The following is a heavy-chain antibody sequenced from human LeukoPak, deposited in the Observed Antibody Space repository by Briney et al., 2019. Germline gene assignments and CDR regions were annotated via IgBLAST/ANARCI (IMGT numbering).Heavy chain of an antibody. CDR2: INPSGGST. CDR1: GYTFTGYY. V-gene: IGHV1-46*01. Sequence: ASVKVSCKTSGYTFTGYYIHWVRQAPGQGLEWMGIINPSGGSTSYAQKFQGRVTMTRDTSTSTVYMELSSLRSEDTAVYYCARARWSGWSYFDYWGQGTLVTVSS. D-gene: IGHD6-19*01. J-gene: IGHJ4*02. CDR3: ARARWSGWSYFDY.